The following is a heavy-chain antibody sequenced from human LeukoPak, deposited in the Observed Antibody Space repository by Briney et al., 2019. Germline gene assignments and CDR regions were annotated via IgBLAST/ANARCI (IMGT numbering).Heavy chain of an antibody. V-gene: IGHV4-34*01. D-gene: IGHD1-26*01. J-gene: IGHJ4*02. CDR2: INHSGST. CDR3: ARDGLAWEGIRY. CDR1: GGSFSGYY. Sequence: PSETLSLTCAVYGGSFSGYYWSWIRQPPGRGLEWIGEINHSGSTNYNPSLKSRVTISVDTSKNQFSLKLSSVTAADTAVYYCARDGLAWEGIRYWGQGTLVTVSS.